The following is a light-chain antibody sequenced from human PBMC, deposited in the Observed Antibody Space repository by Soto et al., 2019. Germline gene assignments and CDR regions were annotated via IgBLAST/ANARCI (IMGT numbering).Light chain of an antibody. Sequence: QSVRTQPPSASGTPGQRGTISCSGSNSNIGSNKVNWYQQLPGTAPKLLIYTSNQRPSGVPDRFSGSKSGTSASLAISGLQSEDEADYYCATWDDSLHGYVFGTGTKVTVL. V-gene: IGLV1-44*01. J-gene: IGLJ1*01. CDR2: TSN. CDR1: NSNIGSNK. CDR3: ATWDDSLHGYV.